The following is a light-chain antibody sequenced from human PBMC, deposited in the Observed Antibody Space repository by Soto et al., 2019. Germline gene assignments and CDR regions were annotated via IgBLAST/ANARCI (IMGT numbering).Light chain of an antibody. J-gene: IGLJ1*01. CDR1: SIDVGAYNY. CDR3: SSYTTSSTDA. Sequence: QSALTQPASVSGTPGQSITISCTGTSIDVGAYNYVSWYQQHPGKAPKLMIYEVNNRPSGVSNRFSGSKSGDTASLTISGLQAEDEADYYCSSYTTSSTDAFGTGTKLTVL. V-gene: IGLV2-14*01. CDR2: EVN.